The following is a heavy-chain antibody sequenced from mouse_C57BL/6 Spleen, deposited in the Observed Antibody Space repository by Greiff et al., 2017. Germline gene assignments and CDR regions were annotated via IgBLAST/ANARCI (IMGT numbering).Heavy chain of an antibody. CDR3: ARGGGHYDYDVDYAMDY. Sequence: EVHLVESGPGLVKPSQSLSLTCSVTGYSITSGYYWNWIRQFPGNKLEWMGYISYDGSNNYNPSLKNRISITRDTSKNQFFLKLNSVTTEDTATYYCARGGGHYDYDVDYAMDYWGQGTSVTVSS. CDR1: GYSITSGYY. V-gene: IGHV3-6*01. CDR2: ISYDGSN. D-gene: IGHD2-4*01. J-gene: IGHJ4*01.